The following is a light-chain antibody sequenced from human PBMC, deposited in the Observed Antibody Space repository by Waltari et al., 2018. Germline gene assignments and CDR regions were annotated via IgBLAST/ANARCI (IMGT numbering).Light chain of an antibody. Sequence: DVQMTQSPSSLSASVGDRVIITCRASQGIGIHLAWYQQKPGKVPKALIYAASTLHSGVPSRFSGSGSGTDFTLIISSLQPEDFATYYCQKYNDVPQPFGGGTRVEIK. CDR3: QKYNDVPQP. V-gene: IGKV1-27*01. CDR1: QGIGIH. CDR2: AAS. J-gene: IGKJ4*01.